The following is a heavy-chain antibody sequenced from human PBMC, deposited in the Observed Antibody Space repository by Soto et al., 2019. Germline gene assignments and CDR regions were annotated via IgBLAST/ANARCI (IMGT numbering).Heavy chain of an antibody. CDR3: TPIAVAGYYYFDY. V-gene: IGHV3-15*01. CDR1: GFTFSNAW. CDR2: IKSKTDGGTT. D-gene: IGHD6-19*01. J-gene: IGHJ4*02. Sequence: GGSLRLSCAASGFTFSNAWMSWVRQAPGKGLEWVGRIKSKTDGGTTDYAAPVKGRFTISRDDSKNTLYLQMNSLKTEDTAVYYCTPIAVAGYYYFDYWGQGTLVTVSS.